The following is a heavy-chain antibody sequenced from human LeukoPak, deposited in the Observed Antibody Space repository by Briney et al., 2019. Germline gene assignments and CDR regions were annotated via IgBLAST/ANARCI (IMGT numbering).Heavy chain of an antibody. CDR1: GFTVSSYE. Sequence: GGSLRLSCAASGFTVSSYEMNWVRQAPGKGLEWVSFIASDSTIYYADSVKGRFTLSRDNAKNSLYLQMNSLRAEDTAVYYCARDTLGEGEDANYAVYYFDYWGQGTVVTVSS. V-gene: IGHV3-48*03. D-gene: IGHD4/OR15-4a*01. CDR3: ARDTLGEGEDANYAVYYFDY. CDR2: IASDSTI. J-gene: IGHJ4*02.